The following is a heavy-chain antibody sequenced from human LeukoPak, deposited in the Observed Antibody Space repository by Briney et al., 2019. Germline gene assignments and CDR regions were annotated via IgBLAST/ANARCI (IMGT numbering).Heavy chain of an antibody. V-gene: IGHV3-30-3*01. J-gene: IGHJ3*02. Sequence: GGSLRLSCAASGFTFSSYAMHWVRQAPGKGLEWVAVISYDGSNKYYADSVKGRFTISRDNSKNTLYLQMNSLRAEDTAVYYCARNRITMIVGLHDAFDIWGQGTMVTVSS. D-gene: IGHD3-22*01. CDR3: ARNRITMIVGLHDAFDI. CDR1: GFTFSSYA. CDR2: ISYDGSNK.